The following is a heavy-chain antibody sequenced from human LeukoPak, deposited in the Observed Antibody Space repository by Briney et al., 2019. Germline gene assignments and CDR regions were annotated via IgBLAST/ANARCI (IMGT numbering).Heavy chain of an antibody. CDR2: ISSSSSYI. Sequence: GGSLRLSYAASGFTFSSYSMNWVRQAPGKGLEWVSSISSSSSYIYYADSVKGRFTISRDNAKNSLYLQMNSLRAEDTAVYYCAKDASYDTSGYYPDFDYWGQGTLVTVSS. D-gene: IGHD3-22*01. CDR3: AKDASYDTSGYYPDFDY. CDR1: GFTFSSYS. J-gene: IGHJ4*02. V-gene: IGHV3-21*04.